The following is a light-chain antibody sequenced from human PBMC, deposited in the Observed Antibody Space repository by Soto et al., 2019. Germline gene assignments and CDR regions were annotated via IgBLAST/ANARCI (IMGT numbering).Light chain of an antibody. J-gene: IGLJ3*02. CDR3: QVWDGSRDHQV. CDR2: YDS. CDR1: NIGSES. Sequence: SYELTQPPSVSVAPGETARITCGGNNIGSESVHWYQQKPGQAPVLAIYYDSDRPSGIPERFSGSNSGNTATLTISRVEAGDEADYYCQVWDGSRDHQVFGGGTKLTVL. V-gene: IGLV3-21*04.